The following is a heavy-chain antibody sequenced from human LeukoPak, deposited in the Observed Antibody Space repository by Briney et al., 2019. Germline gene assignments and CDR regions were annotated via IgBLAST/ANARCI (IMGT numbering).Heavy chain of an antibody. CDR3: ARGAIVVVPAAPDFDY. CDR1: GFTFSSYA. Sequence: GVSLRLSCAAAGFTFSSYAMHWVRQAPGKGLEWVAVISYDGSNKYYADSVKGRFTISRDNSKNTLYLQMNSLRAEDTAVYYCARGAIVVVPAAPDFDYWGQGTLVTVSS. V-gene: IGHV3-30-3*01. J-gene: IGHJ4*02. CDR2: ISYDGSNK. D-gene: IGHD2-2*01.